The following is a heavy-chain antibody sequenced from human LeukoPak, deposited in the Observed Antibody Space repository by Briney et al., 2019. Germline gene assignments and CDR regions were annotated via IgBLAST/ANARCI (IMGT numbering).Heavy chain of an antibody. D-gene: IGHD2-2*01. CDR2: ISGSGGST. J-gene: IGHJ4*02. CDR1: GFTSSSYA. Sequence: PGGSLRLSCAASGFTSSSYAMSWVRQAPGKGLEWVSAISGSGGSTYYADSVKGRFTISRDNSKNTLYLQMNSLRAEDTAVYYCAKPQGPYCSSTSCYSGVDYWGQGTLVTVSS. CDR3: AKPQGPYCSSTSCYSGVDY. V-gene: IGHV3-23*01.